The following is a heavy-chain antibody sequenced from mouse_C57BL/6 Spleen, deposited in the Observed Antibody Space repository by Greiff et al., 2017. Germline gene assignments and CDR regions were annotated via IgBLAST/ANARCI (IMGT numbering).Heavy chain of an antibody. CDR1: GYTFTSYW. CDR2: IDPSDSYT. D-gene: IGHD1-1*01. Sequence: QVQLQQSGAELVKPGASVKLSCKASGYTFTSYWMQWVKQRPGQGLEWIGEIDPSDSYTNYNQKFKGKATLTVDTSSSTAYMQLSSLTSEDSAVYYCARIYYGSSSSAYWGQGTLVTVSA. CDR3: ARIYYGSSSSAY. V-gene: IGHV1-50*01. J-gene: IGHJ3*01.